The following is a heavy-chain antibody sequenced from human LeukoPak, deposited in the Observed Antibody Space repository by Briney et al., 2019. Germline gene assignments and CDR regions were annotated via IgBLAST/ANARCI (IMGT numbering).Heavy chain of an antibody. D-gene: IGHD3-9*01. J-gene: IGHJ5*02. CDR3: ARHGPQYYDILTGHYGSNWFDP. Sequence: SETLSLTCAVYGGSFSGYYWSWIRQPPGKGLEWIGEINHSGSTNYNPSLKSRVTTSVDTSKDQFSLKLSSVTAADTAVYYCARHGPQYYDILTGHYGSNWFDPWGQGTLVTVSS. V-gene: IGHV4-34*01. CDR1: GGSFSGYY. CDR2: INHSGST.